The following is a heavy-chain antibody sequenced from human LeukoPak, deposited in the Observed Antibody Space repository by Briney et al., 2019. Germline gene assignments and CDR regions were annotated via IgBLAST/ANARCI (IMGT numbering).Heavy chain of an antibody. J-gene: IGHJ3*02. CDR1: GFTFSSYA. Sequence: GGSLRLSCAASGFTFSSYAMSWVLQAPGKGLEWVSAISGSGGSTYYADSVKGRFTISRDNSKNTLYLQMNSLRAEDTAVYYCAKDGFTLEGIAVAGFAFDIWGQGTMVTVSS. V-gene: IGHV3-23*01. D-gene: IGHD6-19*01. CDR3: AKDGFTLEGIAVAGFAFDI. CDR2: ISGSGGST.